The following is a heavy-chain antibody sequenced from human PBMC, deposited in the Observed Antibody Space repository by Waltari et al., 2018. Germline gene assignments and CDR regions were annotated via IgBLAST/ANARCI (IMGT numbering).Heavy chain of an antibody. CDR3: ATVDTFGGIMVARFDY. J-gene: IGHJ4*02. D-gene: IGHD3-16*02. CDR2: VFRSGSS. CDR1: GYSISNGYY. Sequence: QVQLRESGPGLVKPSETLSLTCAVSGYSISNGYYWGWSRQPPGKGLEYVGSVFRSGSSYYNAALKSRVTISLDTSKNQFSLKLNSVTAADTALYYCATVDTFGGIMVARFDYWGQGILVTVSS. V-gene: IGHV4-38-2*01.